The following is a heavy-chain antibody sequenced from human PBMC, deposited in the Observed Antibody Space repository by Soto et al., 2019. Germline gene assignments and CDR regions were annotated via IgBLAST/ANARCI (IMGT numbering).Heavy chain of an antibody. CDR3: ARRIQERWDNWFDS. Sequence: QVQLVQSGAEVKKPGASVKVSCKASGYTFTSYDINWVRQATGQGIEWMRWMNPNSGNTGYAQKFQARVTMTRNTSISTAYMEQSSLRSEETAVYYCARRIQERWDNWFDSWGQRTMVTVSS. J-gene: IGHJ5*01. CDR1: GYTFTSYD. CDR2: MNPNSGNT. D-gene: IGHD5-18*01. V-gene: IGHV1-8*01.